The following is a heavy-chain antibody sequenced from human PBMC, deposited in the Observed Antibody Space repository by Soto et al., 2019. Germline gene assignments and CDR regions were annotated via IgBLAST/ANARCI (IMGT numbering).Heavy chain of an antibody. CDR3: ARTTAVPNTLRSRYFFDY. J-gene: IGHJ4*02. D-gene: IGHD4-17*01. CDR2: VYYSGTT. CDR1: GGPVSDKTYY. Sequence: SETLSLTCSVSGGPVSDKTYYWSWIRQPPGKRLEWIGYVYYSGTTNYNPSLKSRVTISVDLSKNRFSLRLSSVTTADTALYYCARTTAVPNTLRSRYFFDYWGQGTLVTVSS. V-gene: IGHV4-61*01.